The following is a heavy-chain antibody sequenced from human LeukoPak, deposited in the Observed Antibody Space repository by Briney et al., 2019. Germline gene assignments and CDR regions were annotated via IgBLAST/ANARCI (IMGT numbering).Heavy chain of an antibody. J-gene: IGHJ6*03. V-gene: IGHV3-23*01. D-gene: IGHD3-10*01. CDR2: ISGGGGST. CDR1: GFTFSTYV. CDR3: AKESVPSFGYMDV. Sequence: GGSLRLSRAASGFTFSTYVMSWVRQAPGKGLEWVSAISGGGGSTYYADSVKGRFTISRDNSKNTLYLQMNSLRAEDTAIYYCAKESVPSFGYMDVWGKGTTVTVSS.